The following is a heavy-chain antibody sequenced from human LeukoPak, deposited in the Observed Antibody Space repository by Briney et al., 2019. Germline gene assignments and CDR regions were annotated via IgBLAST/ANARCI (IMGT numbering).Heavy chain of an antibody. J-gene: IGHJ6*02. Sequence: GGSLRLSCVVSGFTFNRCWMNWVRQAPGKGLEWVAHINPDGRDTYYVDSVKGRFTISRDNAKNSLYLQMNSLRAEDTAVYYCARDPYDFWSGSYGMDVWGQGTTVTVSS. V-gene: IGHV3-7*01. D-gene: IGHD3-3*01. CDR1: GFTFNRCW. CDR3: ARDPYDFWSGSYGMDV. CDR2: INPDGRDT.